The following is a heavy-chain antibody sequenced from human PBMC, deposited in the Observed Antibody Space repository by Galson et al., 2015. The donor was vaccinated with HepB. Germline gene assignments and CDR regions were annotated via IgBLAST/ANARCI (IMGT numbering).Heavy chain of an antibody. CDR1: GFTFSSYA. Sequence: SLRLSCAASGFTFSSYAMHWVRQAPGKGLEGVAVISYDGGNKYYADSVKGRFTIPRENSKNTLYLQMNSLRAEDTAVYYCYSGWIDYWGQGTLVTVS. CDR2: ISYDGGNK. CDR3: YSGWIDY. J-gene: IGHJ4*02. D-gene: IGHD6-19*01. V-gene: IGHV3-30*04.